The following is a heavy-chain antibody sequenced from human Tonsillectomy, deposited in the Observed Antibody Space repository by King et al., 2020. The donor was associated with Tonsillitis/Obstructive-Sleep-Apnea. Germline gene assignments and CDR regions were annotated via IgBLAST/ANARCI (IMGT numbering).Heavy chain of an antibody. CDR1: GFTFSDYS. Sequence: QLVQYGGGLVKPGGSLRLSCAASGFTFSDYSMSWIRQAPGKGLEWVSYISSRSSYTNYADSVKGRFTISRDNAKNSLYLQMISLRAEDTAVYYCARVTSEYYMDVWGKGTTVTVSS. CDR2: ISSRSSYT. V-gene: IGHV3-11*05. CDR3: ARVTSEYYMDV. J-gene: IGHJ6*03.